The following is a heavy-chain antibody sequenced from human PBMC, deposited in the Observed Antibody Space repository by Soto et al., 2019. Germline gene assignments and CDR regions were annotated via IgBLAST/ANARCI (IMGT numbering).Heavy chain of an antibody. J-gene: IGHJ6*02. CDR3: ARTKYGGNSDYYYYYGMDV. Sequence: SETLSLTCTVSGGSVSIGSYYWSWIRQPPGKGLEWIGYIYYSGSTNYNPSLKSRVTISVDTSKNQFSLKLSSVTAADTAVYYCARTKYGGNSDYYYYYGMDVWGQGTTVTVS. CDR1: GGSVSIGSYY. V-gene: IGHV4-61*01. CDR2: IYYSGST. D-gene: IGHD2-21*02.